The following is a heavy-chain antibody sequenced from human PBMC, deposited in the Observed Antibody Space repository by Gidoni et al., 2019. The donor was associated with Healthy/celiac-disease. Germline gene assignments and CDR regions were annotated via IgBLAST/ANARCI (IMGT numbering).Heavy chain of an antibody. CDR3: ARDVGIFGVSKHQPGNGMDV. Sequence: GGGTNYAQKFQGWVTMTRDTSISTAYMELSRLRSDDTAVYYCARDVGIFGVSKHQPGNGMDVWGQGTTVTVSS. V-gene: IGHV1-2*04. CDR2: GGGT. D-gene: IGHD3-3*01. J-gene: IGHJ6*02.